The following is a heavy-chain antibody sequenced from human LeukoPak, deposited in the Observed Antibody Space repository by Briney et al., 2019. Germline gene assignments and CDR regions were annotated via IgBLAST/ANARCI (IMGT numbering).Heavy chain of an antibody. D-gene: IGHD2-2*01. CDR3: ARRQDIVVVPAGMPYDFDY. CDR1: GDSISNTNYY. Sequence: SETLSLTCTVSGDSISNTNYYWGWIHQPPGKGLEWIGSFCCSGNTYYNPSLKSRVTISVDTSKNQFSLKLSSVTAADTAVYYCARRQDIVVVPAGMPYDFDYWGQGTLVTVSS. V-gene: IGHV4-39*01. CDR2: FCCSGNT. J-gene: IGHJ4*02.